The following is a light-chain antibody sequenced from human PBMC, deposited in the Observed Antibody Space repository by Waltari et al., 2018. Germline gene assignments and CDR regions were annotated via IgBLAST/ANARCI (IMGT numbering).Light chain of an antibody. CDR3: QQYGSAPRT. CDR1: QSVSRNY. J-gene: IGKJ4*01. V-gene: IGKV3-20*01. Sequence: PGERATLSCRASQSVSRNYLAWYQQKLGQAPRLLIYGASTRATGIPDRFSGSGSGTDFTLTISRLEPEDFAVYSCQQYGSAPRTFGGGTKVEIK. CDR2: GAS.